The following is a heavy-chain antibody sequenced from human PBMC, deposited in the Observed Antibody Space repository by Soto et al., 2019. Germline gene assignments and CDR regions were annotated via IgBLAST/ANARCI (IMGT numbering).Heavy chain of an antibody. CDR3: ARHEGATTRLWFDP. D-gene: IGHD1-26*01. Sequence: GXSLKISCKGSGYSFPSCWISWVRQMPGKGLEWMGRIDPSDSYTNYSPSFQGHVTISADKSISTAYLQWSSLKASDTAMYYCARHEGATTRLWFDPWGQGTLVTVS. J-gene: IGHJ5*02. CDR1: GYSFPSCW. V-gene: IGHV5-10-1*01. CDR2: IDPSDSYT.